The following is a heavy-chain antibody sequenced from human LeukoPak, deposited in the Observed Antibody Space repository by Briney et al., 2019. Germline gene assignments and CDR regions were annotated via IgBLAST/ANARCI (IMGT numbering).Heavy chain of an antibody. CDR3: ATDLQPFDY. J-gene: IGHJ4*02. V-gene: IGHV3-7*04. CDR2: IKQDGSEK. CDR1: GFTFSCYW. Sequence: SGGSLRLSCAASGFTFSCYWMSWVRQAPGKGLEWVANIKQDGSEKYYVDSVKGRFTISRDNANNSLYLQMNTLRAEDTAVYYCATDLQPFDYWGQGTLVTVSS. D-gene: IGHD2-2*01.